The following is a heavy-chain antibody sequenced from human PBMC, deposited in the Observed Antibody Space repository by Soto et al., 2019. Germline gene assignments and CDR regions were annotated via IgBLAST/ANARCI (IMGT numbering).Heavy chain of an antibody. D-gene: IGHD6-13*01. CDR3: AATAAGNPSYYYYGMDV. CDR1: GGTFSSYA. CDR2: IIPIFGTA. V-gene: IGHV1-69*01. J-gene: IGHJ6*02. Sequence: QVQLVQSGAEVKKPGSSVKVSCKASGGTFSSYAISWVRQAPVQGLEWMGGIIPIFGTANYAQKFQGRVTITADESTSTAYMELSSLRSEDTAVYYCAATAAGNPSYYYYGMDVWGQGTTVTVSS.